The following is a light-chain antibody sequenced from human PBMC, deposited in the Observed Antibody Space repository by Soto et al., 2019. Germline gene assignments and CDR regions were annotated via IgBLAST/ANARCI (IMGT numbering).Light chain of an antibody. J-gene: IGKJ3*01. Sequence: IRMTQSPSSLSASTGDRATITCRASQSISNWLAWYQQKPGKAPNLLIYDASSLQSGVPSRFSGSGSGTEFTLTISSLQPEDFATYYCQHYNGFSSSVTFGPGTKVD. CDR3: QHYNGFSSSVT. CDR2: DAS. CDR1: QSISNW. V-gene: IGKV1-5*01.